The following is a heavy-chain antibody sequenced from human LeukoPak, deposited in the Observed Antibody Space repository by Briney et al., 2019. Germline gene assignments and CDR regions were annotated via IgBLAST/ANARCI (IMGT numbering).Heavy chain of an antibody. CDR3: ARERTGDGYPD. Sequence: SVKVSCKASGGTFSSYAISWVRQAPGQGLEWMGGIIPIFGTANYAQKFQGRVTITADESTSTAYTELSSLRSEDTAVHYCARERTGDGYPDWGQGTLVTVSS. D-gene: IGHD5-24*01. CDR2: IIPIFGTA. CDR1: GGTFSSYA. V-gene: IGHV1-69*13. J-gene: IGHJ4*02.